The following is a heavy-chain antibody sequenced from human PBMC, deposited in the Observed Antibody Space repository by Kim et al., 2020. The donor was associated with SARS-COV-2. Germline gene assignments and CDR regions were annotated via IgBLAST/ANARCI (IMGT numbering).Heavy chain of an antibody. CDR1: GFTSSIYW. V-gene: IGHV3-7*03. CDR3: VRDIRGMRLPDN. D-gene: IGHD3-3*02. CDR2: IKEDGSEK. J-gene: IGHJ4*02. Sequence: GGSLRLSCVASGFTSSIYWMNWVRQAPGKGLEWVANIKEDGSEKYYMDTVKGRFTISRDNGKNSVYLQMNSLRAEDTAIYYCVRDIRGMRLPDNWGQGTLVTVSS.